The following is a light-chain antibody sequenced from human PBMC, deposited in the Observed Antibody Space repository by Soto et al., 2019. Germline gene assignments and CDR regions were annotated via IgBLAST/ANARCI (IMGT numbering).Light chain of an antibody. J-gene: IGKJ4*01. Sequence: SQSRSALSGSPGEGCTGSCRASQGIGDTLAWYQHKHGQTPRILIYDTSARATGVTARFSGSRSVTEFTLTIKRMQSEDFAIYYCNRSNTSKLNLGGGTK. CDR1: QGIGDT. V-gene: IGKV3-15*01. CDR3: NRSNTSKLN. CDR2: DTS.